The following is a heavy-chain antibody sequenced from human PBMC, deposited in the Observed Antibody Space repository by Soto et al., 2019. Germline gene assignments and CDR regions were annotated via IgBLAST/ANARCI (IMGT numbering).Heavy chain of an antibody. Sequence: GSVNVSCKSSGYTFTSYGISWVRQSPGQGLEWMAWINPYNGNTKCAEKFLGRVTVTTDTSTATAYMEVRSLTSDDTAVFYCARVGVGLAAPRVWPYWGQGTPVTVSS. J-gene: IGHJ4*02. CDR3: ARVGVGLAAPRVWPY. D-gene: IGHD6-13*01. CDR1: GYTFTSYG. V-gene: IGHV1-18*01. CDR2: INPYNGNT.